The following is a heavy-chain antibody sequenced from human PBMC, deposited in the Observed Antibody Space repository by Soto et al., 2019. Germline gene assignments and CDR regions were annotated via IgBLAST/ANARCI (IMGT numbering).Heavy chain of an antibody. D-gene: IGHD3-10*01. CDR3: ARDRFGDVDYYYYYGMDV. J-gene: IGHJ6*02. CDR1: GYTFTSYG. V-gene: IGHV1-18*01. Sequence: VKVSCKASGYTFTSYGISWVRQAPGQGLEWMGWISAYNGNTNYAQKLQGRVTMTTDTSTSTAYMELRSLRSDDTAVYYCARDRFGDVDYYYYYGMDVWGQGTTVTVSS. CDR2: ISAYNGNT.